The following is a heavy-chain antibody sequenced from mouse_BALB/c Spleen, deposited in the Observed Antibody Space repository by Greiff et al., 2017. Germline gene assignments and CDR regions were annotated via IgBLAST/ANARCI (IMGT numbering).Heavy chain of an antibody. CDR1: GFNIKDYY. V-gene: IGHV14-4*02. CDR3: NACSLRYAMDY. D-gene: IGHD1-1*01. CDR2: IDPENGDT. Sequence: EVKLLESGAELVRSGASVKLSCTASGFNIKDYYMHWVKQRPEQGLEWIGWIDPENGDTEYAPKFQGKATMTADTSSNTAYLQLSSLTSEDTAVYYCNACSLRYAMDYWGQGTSVTVSS. J-gene: IGHJ4*01.